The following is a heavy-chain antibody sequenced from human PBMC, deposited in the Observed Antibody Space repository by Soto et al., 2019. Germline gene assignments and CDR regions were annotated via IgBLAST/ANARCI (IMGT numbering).Heavy chain of an antibody. J-gene: IGHJ4*01. CDR3: ARRLPQDYGFDY. Sequence: EVQLLESGGGLLQPGGSLRLSCAASGFTFGNYAMSWVRQAPRKGLEWVSTLSGRGGSTFYADSVKGRFTISRDNSKNTLYLQLNSLRAEDTAIYYCARRLPQDYGFDYWGHGTLVTVSS. V-gene: IGHV3-23*01. CDR2: LSGRGGST. CDR1: GFTFGNYA. D-gene: IGHD4-17*01.